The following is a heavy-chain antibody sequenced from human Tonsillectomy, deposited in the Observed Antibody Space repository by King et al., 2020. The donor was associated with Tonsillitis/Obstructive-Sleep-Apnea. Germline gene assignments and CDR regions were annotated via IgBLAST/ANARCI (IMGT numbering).Heavy chain of an antibody. CDR3: ARARGGSYDMDV. CDR2: INSDGSST. Sequence: VQLVESGGGLVQPGGSLRLSCAASGFTFSSYWMHWVRQAPGKGLVWVSRINSDGSSTRYADSVKGRFTISRDNAKNTLYLQMNSLRAEDTAVFYCARARGGSYDMDVWGKGTTVTVSS. V-gene: IGHV3-74*01. J-gene: IGHJ6*03. CDR1: GFTFSSYW. D-gene: IGHD1-26*01.